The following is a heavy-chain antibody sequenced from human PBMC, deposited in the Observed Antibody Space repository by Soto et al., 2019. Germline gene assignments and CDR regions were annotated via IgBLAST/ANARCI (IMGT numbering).Heavy chain of an antibody. Sequence: GSLRLSCAASGFTFTSYSMNWVRQAPGQGLEWVSYITSKSTTIKYADSVKGRFTVSRDNAKNSLYLQLNSLRDEDTAVYYCAREMGACSDGSCYPGPYDSWGQGTLVTVSS. CDR2: ITSKSTTI. CDR1: GFTFTSYS. V-gene: IGHV3-48*02. D-gene: IGHD2-15*01. J-gene: IGHJ5*02. CDR3: AREMGACSDGSCYPGPYDS.